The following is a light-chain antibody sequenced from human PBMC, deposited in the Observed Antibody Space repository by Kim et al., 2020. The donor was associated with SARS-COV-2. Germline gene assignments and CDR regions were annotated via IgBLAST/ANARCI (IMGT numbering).Light chain of an antibody. J-gene: IGKJ2*01. CDR2: GAS. V-gene: IGKV3-15*01. CDR1: QSVSSN. Sequence: EIVMTQSPATLSVSPGERATLSCRASQSVSSNLAWYKQQPGQAPRLLLYGASTRATGVPARFSGGGSGTEFTLTISSLQSEDFALYYCQQYNNWPLSFGQGTKLEI. CDR3: QQYNNWPLS.